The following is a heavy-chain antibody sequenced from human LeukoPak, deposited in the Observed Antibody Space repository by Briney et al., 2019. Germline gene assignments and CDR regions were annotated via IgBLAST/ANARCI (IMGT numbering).Heavy chain of an antibody. CDR3: ASRHYYDSSGRFDY. Sequence: KPSETLSLTCAVYGGSFSGYYWSWIRQPPGKGLEWIGEINHSGSTNYNPSLKSRVTISVDTSKNQFSLKLSSVTAADTAVYYCASRHYYDSSGRFDYWGQGTLVTVSS. D-gene: IGHD3-22*01. CDR1: GGSFSGYY. V-gene: IGHV4-34*01. CDR2: INHSGST. J-gene: IGHJ4*02.